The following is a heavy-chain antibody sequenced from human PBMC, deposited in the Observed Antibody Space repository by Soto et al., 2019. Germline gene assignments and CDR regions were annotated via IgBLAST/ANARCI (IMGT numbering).Heavy chain of an antibody. D-gene: IGHD3-10*01. Sequence: GGSLRLSCAASGFTFCNAWMNWVRQAPGKGLEWVGRIKSKTDGGTTDYAAPVKGRFTISRDDSKNTLYLQMNSLKTEDTAVYYCTTNLWFGELLYYFDYWGQGTLVTVSS. J-gene: IGHJ4*02. CDR3: TTNLWFGELLYYFDY. V-gene: IGHV3-15*07. CDR2: IKSKTDGGTT. CDR1: GFTFCNAW.